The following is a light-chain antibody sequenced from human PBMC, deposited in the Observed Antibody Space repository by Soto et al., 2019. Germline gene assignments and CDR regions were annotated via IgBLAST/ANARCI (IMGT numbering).Light chain of an antibody. Sequence: EIVLTQSPGTLSWSPGERANLSCRASQKISSSYLAWYQQKPGQAHRFLIYGASSRATGIPARFSGSGSGTDFTLTINSLAPEDFAIYYCHQRQSWPRTFGNGTKVDIK. CDR2: GAS. V-gene: IGKV3-20*01. CDR3: HQRQSWPRT. CDR1: QKISSSY. J-gene: IGKJ1*01.